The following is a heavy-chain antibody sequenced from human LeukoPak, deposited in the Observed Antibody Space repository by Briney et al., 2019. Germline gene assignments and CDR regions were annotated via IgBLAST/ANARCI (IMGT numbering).Heavy chain of an antibody. Sequence: GGSLRLSCAASGFTFDDYGMSWVRQAPGKGLEWVSGINWNGGSTGYADSVKGRFNIYRDNDKTSLYLQMNSLRAEDTALYYCARGGIYCSSTSCYGDYWGQGTLVTVSS. CDR2: INWNGGST. CDR1: GFTFDDYG. J-gene: IGHJ4*02. V-gene: IGHV3-20*04. CDR3: ARGGIYCSSTSCYGDY. D-gene: IGHD2-2*01.